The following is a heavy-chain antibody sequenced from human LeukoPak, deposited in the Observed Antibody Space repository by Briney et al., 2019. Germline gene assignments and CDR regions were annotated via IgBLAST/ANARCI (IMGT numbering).Heavy chain of an antibody. CDR1: GFTVSSNY. CDR3: ARSPKMTTVTRGSDY. CDR2: IYSGGST. J-gene: IGHJ4*02. V-gene: IGHV3-66*01. Sequence: PGGSLRLSCAASGFTVSSNYMSWVRQAPGKGLEWVSVIYSGGSTYYADSVKGRFTISRDNSKNTLYLQMNSLRAEDTAVYYCARSPKMTTVTRGSDYWGQGTLVTVSS. D-gene: IGHD4-17*01.